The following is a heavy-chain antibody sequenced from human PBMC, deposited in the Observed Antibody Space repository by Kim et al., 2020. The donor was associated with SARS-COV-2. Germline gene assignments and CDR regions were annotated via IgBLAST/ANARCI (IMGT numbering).Heavy chain of an antibody. D-gene: IGHD3-10*01. Sequence: TFYNPSLKSRLTISMDTSKNQFSLNLKSVTAADTAVYFCAIRQTSLYYFDFWGQGTLVTVSS. CDR3: AIRQTSLYYFDF. CDR2: T. V-gene: IGHV4-31*02. J-gene: IGHJ4*02.